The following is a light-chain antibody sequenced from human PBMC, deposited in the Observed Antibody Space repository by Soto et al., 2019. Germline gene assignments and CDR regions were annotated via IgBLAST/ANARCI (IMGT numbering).Light chain of an antibody. CDR2: DVS. CDR3: SSYTTSNTRQIV. J-gene: IGLJ1*01. CDR1: SSDVGGYNY. V-gene: IGLV2-14*01. Sequence: QSVLTQPASVSGSPGQSITISCTGTSSDVGGYNYVSWYQQHPGKAPKFMIYDVSNRPSGVSNRFSGSKPGNTASLTISGLQAEDDADYYCSSYTTSNTRQIVFVTGTKVTVL.